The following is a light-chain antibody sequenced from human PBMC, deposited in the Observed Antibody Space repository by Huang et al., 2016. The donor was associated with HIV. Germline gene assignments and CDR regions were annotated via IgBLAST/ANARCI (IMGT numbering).Light chain of an antibody. V-gene: IGKV3-15*01. J-gene: IGKJ2*01. Sequence: EIVMTQSPATLSVSPGERATLSRRASQSVSSNLAWYQQKPGQAPRLLIYGASTRATGIPARFSGGGSGTEFTLTISSLQSEDFAVYYCQQYNNWPPYTFGQGTKLEIK. CDR2: GAS. CDR1: QSVSSN. CDR3: QQYNNWPPYT.